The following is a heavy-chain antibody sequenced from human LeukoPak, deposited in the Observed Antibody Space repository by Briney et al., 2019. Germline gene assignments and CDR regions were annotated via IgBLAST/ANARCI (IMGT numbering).Heavy chain of an antibody. J-gene: IGHJ4*02. Sequence: PEGSLRLSCAASGFTFSNYAMSWVRQAPGKGLEWVSAITGSGGSTYYANSVKGRFTISRDNSKNTLYLQMNSLRAEDTAIYSCAKWGDYDVFTGYYDADYWGQGTLVTVSS. CDR1: GFTFSNYA. V-gene: IGHV3-23*01. CDR3: AKWGDYDVFTGYYDADY. D-gene: IGHD3-9*01. CDR2: ITGSGGST.